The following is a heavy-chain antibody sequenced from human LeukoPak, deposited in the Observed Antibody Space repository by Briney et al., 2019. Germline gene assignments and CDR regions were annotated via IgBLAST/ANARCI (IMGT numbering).Heavy chain of an antibody. J-gene: IGHJ4*02. CDR1: GFAVSSKY. D-gene: IGHD5-18*01. Sequence: GGSLRLSCAASGFAVSSKYMSWVRQAPGKGLEWVSVIYTAGSTHYADSVKGRFTISRDNSKNTLYLQMSSLRAEDTAVYYCARGTTSEVTASDYWGRGTLVTVSS. V-gene: IGHV3-53*01. CDR3: ARGTTSEVTASDY. CDR2: IYTAGST.